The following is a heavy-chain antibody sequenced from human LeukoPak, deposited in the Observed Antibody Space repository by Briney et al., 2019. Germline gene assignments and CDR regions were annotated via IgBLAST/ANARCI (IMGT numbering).Heavy chain of an antibody. CDR2: ISSKSRYI. Sequence: GGSLRLSCEVSGFTFMTYNMNWVRQAPGKGLEWVSSISSKSRYISYSDAVKGRFTISRDNSKNTLYLQMNSLRAEDTAVYYCAKYVLLWFGAPDYWGPGTLVTVSS. V-gene: IGHV3-21*04. CDR3: AKYVLLWFGAPDY. J-gene: IGHJ4*02. CDR1: GFTFMTYN. D-gene: IGHD3-10*01.